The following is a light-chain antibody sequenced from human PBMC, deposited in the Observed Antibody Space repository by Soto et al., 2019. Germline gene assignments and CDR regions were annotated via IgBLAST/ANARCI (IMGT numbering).Light chain of an antibody. CDR3: QQLDLYPST. Sequence: IQLTQSPSSLSASVGDRVTITCRASQDINSFLAWYQHKPGKAPNLLIYAATSLQSGVPSRFSGSGSGTEFTLTISSLQPEDFATYYCQQLDLYPSTFGGGTKVEI. V-gene: IGKV1-9*01. J-gene: IGKJ4*01. CDR1: QDINSF. CDR2: AAT.